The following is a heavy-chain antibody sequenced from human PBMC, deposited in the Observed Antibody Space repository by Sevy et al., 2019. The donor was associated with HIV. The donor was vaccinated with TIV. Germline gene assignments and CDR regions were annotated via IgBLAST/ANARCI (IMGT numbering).Heavy chain of an antibody. CDR1: GVSISSGNSF. D-gene: IGHD1-26*01. CDR3: ARSLSRGKYNFDS. Sequence: SETLSLTCSVSGVSISSGNSFWTWIRQPAGKGLEWIGHIYSSGSTNYNSSLRSRVTISVHTSKNQFSLKLSSVTAAATAVYYCARSLSRGKYNFDSWGQGTLVTVSS. J-gene: IGHJ4*02. CDR2: IYSSGST. V-gene: IGHV4-61*09.